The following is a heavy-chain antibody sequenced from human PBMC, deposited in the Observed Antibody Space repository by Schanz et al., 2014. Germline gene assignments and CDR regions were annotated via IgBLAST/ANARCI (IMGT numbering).Heavy chain of an antibody. D-gene: IGHD3-22*01. J-gene: IGHJ4*02. CDR1: GFTVSSNH. V-gene: IGHV3-66*01. CDR2: IYSGIGA. CDR3: ARVHHYDPSGWGYFDY. Sequence: EGQLAESGGGLVQPGGSLRLSCAVSGFTVSSNHMSWVRQAPGKGLEWVSVIYSGIGAYYADSVKDRFTVSRDNSKNTVYLQMNRLRAEDTAEYYCARVHHYDPSGWGYFDYWGQGALVTVSS.